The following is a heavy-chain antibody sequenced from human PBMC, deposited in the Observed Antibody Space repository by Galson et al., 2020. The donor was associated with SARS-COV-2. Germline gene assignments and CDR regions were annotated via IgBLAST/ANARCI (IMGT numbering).Heavy chain of an antibody. J-gene: IGHJ5*02. V-gene: IGHV4-59*13. Sequence: SETLSLTCSVSGGSIVGSYWSWIRQSPGKGLEWIGYIYYSGSTSYNPSLKSRVTISVDTSKNQFSLKLTSVTAADTAVYYCARHYGDYVGWCDPWGQGALVTVSS. CDR2: IYYSGST. CDR1: GGSIVGSY. D-gene: IGHD4-17*01. CDR3: ARHYGDYVGWCDP.